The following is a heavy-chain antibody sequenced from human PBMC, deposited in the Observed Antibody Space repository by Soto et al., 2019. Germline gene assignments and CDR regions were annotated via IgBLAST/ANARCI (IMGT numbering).Heavy chain of an antibody. J-gene: IGHJ5*02. Sequence: PSGTLSLTCAVSGGSISSCNWWSWVRQPPGKGLEWIGEIYHSGSTNYNPSLKSRVTISVDKSKNQFSLKLSSVTAADTAVYYCARVWTTVTNWFDPWGQGTLVTVSS. D-gene: IGHD4-17*01. V-gene: IGHV4-4*02. CDR3: ARVWTTVTNWFDP. CDR1: GGSISSCNW. CDR2: IYHSGST.